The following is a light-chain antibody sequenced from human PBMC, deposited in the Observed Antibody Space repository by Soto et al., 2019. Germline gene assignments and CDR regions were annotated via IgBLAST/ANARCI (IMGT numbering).Light chain of an antibody. J-gene: IGKJ4*01. V-gene: IGKV3-15*01. Sequence: EIVMTQSPATVSVSPGEKATLSCRASQSVNTKLAWYQQIPGQAPRLLIYDASTRASGITARFTGSGSGTEFTLAISSLQSEDFAMYYCQQYYIWNTFGGGTKVEI. CDR1: QSVNTK. CDR2: DAS. CDR3: QQYYIWNT.